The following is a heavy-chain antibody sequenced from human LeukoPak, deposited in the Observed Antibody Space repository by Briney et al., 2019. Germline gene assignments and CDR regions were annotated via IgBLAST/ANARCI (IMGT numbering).Heavy chain of an antibody. Sequence: GGSLRLSCAASGFTFSSYAMSWVRQAPGKGLEWVSAISGSGGSTYYADSVKGRFTISRDNAKSSLYLQMNSLRAEDTVVYYCARPSGSYYYDAFDIWGQGTMVTVSS. J-gene: IGHJ3*02. V-gene: IGHV3-23*01. D-gene: IGHD3-10*01. CDR1: GFTFSSYA. CDR2: ISGSGGST. CDR3: ARPSGSYYYDAFDI.